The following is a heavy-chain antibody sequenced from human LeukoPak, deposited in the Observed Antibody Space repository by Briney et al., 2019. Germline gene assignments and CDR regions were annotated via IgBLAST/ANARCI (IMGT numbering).Heavy chain of an antibody. CDR1: GGSFSGYY. D-gene: IGHD3-16*02. CDR3: ARHPPYDYVWGSYRSPRAGFDY. Sequence: PSETLSLTCAVYGGSFSGYYWSWISQPPGEGLEWIGEIYHSGSTNYHPSLKSRVTMSVDTSKNQFALKLSSVTAADTAVYYCARHPPYDYVWGSYRSPRAGFDYWGQGTLVTVSS. CDR2: IYHSGST. V-gene: IGHV4-34*01. J-gene: IGHJ4*02.